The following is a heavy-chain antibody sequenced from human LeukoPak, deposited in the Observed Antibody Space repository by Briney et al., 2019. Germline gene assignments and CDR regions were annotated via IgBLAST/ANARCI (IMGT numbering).Heavy chain of an antibody. D-gene: IGHD3-16*02. Sequence: GGSLRLSCAASGFTFSSYAMSWVRQAPGRGLEWVSAISGSGGSTYYADSVKGRFTISRDNSKNTLYLQMNSLRAEDTAVYYCAKGTYYDYVWGSYRLDYWGQGTLVTVSS. CDR3: AKGTYYDYVWGSYRLDY. J-gene: IGHJ4*02. CDR1: GFTFSSYA. CDR2: ISGSGGST. V-gene: IGHV3-23*01.